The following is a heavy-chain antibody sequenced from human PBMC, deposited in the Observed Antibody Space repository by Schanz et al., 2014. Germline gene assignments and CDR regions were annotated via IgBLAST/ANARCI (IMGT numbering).Heavy chain of an antibody. J-gene: IGHJ4*02. D-gene: IGHD1-1*01. Sequence: EVQLVESGGGLVQPGGSLRLSCAASGFTFRGYAMSWVRQAPGRGLEWVTSISSGGGSTYYADSVKGRFTISRDNSKNSLYLEMNSLRAEDTALYYCARDRRNADLDYWGQGTLVTVSS. CDR3: ARDRRNADLDY. V-gene: IGHV3-23*04. CDR1: GFTFRGYA. CDR2: ISSGGGST.